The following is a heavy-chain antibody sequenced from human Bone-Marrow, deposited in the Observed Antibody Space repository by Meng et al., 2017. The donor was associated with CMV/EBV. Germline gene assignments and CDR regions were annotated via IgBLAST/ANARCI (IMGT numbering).Heavy chain of an antibody. CDR1: GFIFSSFD. CDR2: IRYDGSDE. D-gene: IGHD6-13*01. V-gene: IGHV3-30*02. Sequence: GESLKISCAASGFIFSSFDMHWVRQSPDKGLEWVAFIRYDGSDEYYVDSLKGRFTISRDNSKDSLYLSMNSLRPDDTAIYYCARKLGRFRSSWHRGMDVWGQGTTVTVSS. CDR3: ARKLGRFRSSWHRGMDV. J-gene: IGHJ6*02.